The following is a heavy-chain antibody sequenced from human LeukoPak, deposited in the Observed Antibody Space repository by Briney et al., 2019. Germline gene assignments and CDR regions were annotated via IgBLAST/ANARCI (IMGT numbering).Heavy chain of an antibody. J-gene: IGHJ6*02. CDR3: ASSRSYYESSGWSYGMDV. Sequence: KASETLSLTCGVYGGSFSGYYWNWIRQSPGMGLDWIAEINHSGTTNYNPSFKSRVTISLDTSKNQFSLKLTSVTAADTAVYYCASSRSYYESSGWSYGMDVWGQGTTVTVSS. CDR2: INHSGTT. D-gene: IGHD3-22*01. V-gene: IGHV4-34*01. CDR1: GGSFSGYY.